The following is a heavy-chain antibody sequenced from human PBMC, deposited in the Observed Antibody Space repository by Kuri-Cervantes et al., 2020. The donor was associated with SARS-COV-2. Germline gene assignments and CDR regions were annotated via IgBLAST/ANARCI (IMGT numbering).Heavy chain of an antibody. CDR3: TSNDFWRGYEVMDV. V-gene: IGHV3-72*01. CDR1: GFTFIVHY. Sequence: GGSLRLSCAAPGFTFIVHYMVWFRQVPGKGLEGVGRTRNRANSYTTEYAASVKGRFTISRDDAKNIAYLQMNSLKTEDTAVYYCTSNDFWRGYEVMDVWGKGTTVTVSS. D-gene: IGHD3-3*01. CDR2: TRNRANSYTT. J-gene: IGHJ6*03.